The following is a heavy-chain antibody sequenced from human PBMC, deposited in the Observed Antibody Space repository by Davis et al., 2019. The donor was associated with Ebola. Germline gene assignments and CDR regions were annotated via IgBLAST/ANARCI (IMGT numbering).Heavy chain of an antibody. D-gene: IGHD5-24*01. Sequence: SETLSLTCAVSGGSISSSNWWSWVRQPRGKGLEGIGELYHSGSTNYNPSLKSRVTISVDKSKNQFSLKLSSVTAADTAVYYCARYTGWLQSRYFYYWGQGTLVTVSS. J-gene: IGHJ4*02. CDR1: GGSISSSNW. CDR2: LYHSGST. CDR3: ARYTGWLQSRYFYY. V-gene: IGHV4-4*02.